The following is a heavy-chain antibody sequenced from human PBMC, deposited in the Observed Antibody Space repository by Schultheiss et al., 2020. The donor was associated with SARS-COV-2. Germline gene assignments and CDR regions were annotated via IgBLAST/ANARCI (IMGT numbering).Heavy chain of an antibody. CDR2: INPSGGST. D-gene: IGHD6-19*01. CDR1: GYTFTNYG. CDR3: ARGSSGWHNWFDP. Sequence: ASVKVSCKASGYTFTNYGISWVRQAPGQGLEWMGIINPSGGSTSYAQKLQGRVTMTRDTSTSTAYMELRSLRSEDTAVYYCARGSSGWHNWFDPWGQGTLVTVP. V-gene: IGHV1-46*04. J-gene: IGHJ5*02.